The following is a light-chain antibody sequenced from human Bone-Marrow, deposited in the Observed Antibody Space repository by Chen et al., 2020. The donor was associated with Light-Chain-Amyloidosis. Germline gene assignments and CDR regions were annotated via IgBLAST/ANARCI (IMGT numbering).Light chain of an antibody. Sequence: SYVLTQPSSVSVAPGQTATIACGGNNIGSTSVHWYQQTPGQAPLLVVYDDSDRPSGIPERLSGSNSGNTATLTISRVEAEDEADYYCQVCDRSSDRPVFGGGTKLTVL. CDR3: QVCDRSSDRPV. CDR1: NIGSTS. V-gene: IGLV3-21*02. J-gene: IGLJ3*02. CDR2: DDS.